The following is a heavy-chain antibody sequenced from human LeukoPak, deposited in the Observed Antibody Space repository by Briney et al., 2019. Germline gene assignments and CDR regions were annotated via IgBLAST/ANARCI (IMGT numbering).Heavy chain of an antibody. V-gene: IGHV4-39*01. Sequence: SETLSLTCTVSGGSIISSSYYWGWICQPPGKGLEWIGSIYYSGSTYYNPSLKSRVTISVDTSKNQFSLKLSSVTAADTAVYYCANTILGDYYYYYMDLWGKGTTVTVSS. CDR1: GGSIISSSYY. CDR2: IYYSGST. D-gene: IGHD3-3*01. CDR3: ANTILGDYYYYYMDL. J-gene: IGHJ6*03.